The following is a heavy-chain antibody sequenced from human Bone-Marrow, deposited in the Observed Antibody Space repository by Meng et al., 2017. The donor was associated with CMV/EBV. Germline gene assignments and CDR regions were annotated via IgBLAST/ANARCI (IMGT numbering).Heavy chain of an antibody. D-gene: IGHD2-8*01. CDR2: MSYDGYNK. CDR1: GFTFSNYA. J-gene: IGHJ6*02. Sequence: GGSLRLSCAASGFTFSNYAMHWVRQAPGKGLEWVAVMSYDGYNKYFADSVKGRFTISRDNSKNTLYLQMNSLRPEDTAVYYCARRNNDYYAIDVCGQGTTVTVSS. V-gene: IGHV3-30-3*02. CDR3: ARRNNDYYAIDV.